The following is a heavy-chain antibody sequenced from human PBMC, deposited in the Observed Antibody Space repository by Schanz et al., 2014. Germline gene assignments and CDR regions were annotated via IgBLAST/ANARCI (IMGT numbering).Heavy chain of an antibody. CDR1: GRSFSGYY. D-gene: IGHD3-3*02. Sequence: QVQLQQWGAGLLKPSETLSLTCAVDGRSFSGYYWSWIRQSPDKGLEWIGEINHSANTTYNPSLKSRVTRSVNSSNKQFSLMLNSVTAADTAVYYCARRHHFRSGPYYYYYMDVWGKGTTVTVSS. CDR3: ARRHHFRSGPYYYYYMDV. J-gene: IGHJ6*03. CDR2: INHSANT. V-gene: IGHV4-34*01.